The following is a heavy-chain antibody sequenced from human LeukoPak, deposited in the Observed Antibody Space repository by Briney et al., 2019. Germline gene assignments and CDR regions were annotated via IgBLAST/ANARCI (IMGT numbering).Heavy chain of an antibody. D-gene: IGHD6-19*01. CDR1: GGTFSSYA. Sequence: SVKVSCKASGGTFSSYAISWVRQAPGQGLEWMGRIIPILGTANYAQKFQGRVTITTDESTSTAYMELSSLRSEDTAVYYCARDRIAVAVVYYFDYWGQGTLVTVSS. CDR2: IIPILGTA. J-gene: IGHJ4*02. CDR3: ARDRIAVAVVYYFDY. V-gene: IGHV1-69*11.